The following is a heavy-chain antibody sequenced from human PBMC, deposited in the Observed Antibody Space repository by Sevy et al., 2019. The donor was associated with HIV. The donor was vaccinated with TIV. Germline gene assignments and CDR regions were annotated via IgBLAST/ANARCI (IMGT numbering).Heavy chain of an antibody. J-gene: IGHJ4*02. CDR2: ISYDGNNR. CDR3: AKEDSCGNLPNYFAS. V-gene: IGHV3-30*18. CDR1: GFTFSDHG. Sequence: GGYLILSCAASGFTFSDHGMHWVRQAPGKGLDWVAAISYDGNNRYYADSVKGRFTISRDNSKNTLYLQMDSVRPEDTAVYYCAKEDSCGNLPNYFASWGQGTRVTVSS. D-gene: IGHD2-21*02.